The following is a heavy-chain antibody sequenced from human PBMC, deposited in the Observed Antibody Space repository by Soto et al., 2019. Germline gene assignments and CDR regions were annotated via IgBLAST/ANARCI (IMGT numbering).Heavy chain of an antibody. Sequence: EVQLLESGGDLVHPGGSLTLSCVASGFTFNNYAMSWVRQAPGKGPEWVSAISYIDGHTFYAGSVRGRFTVSRDDSKNTLYLKMHSLRVEDSAIYYCAKSLLTFGGVACQPPLFDFWGQGPLVTFSS. CDR2: ISYIDGHT. D-gene: IGHD3-16*01. V-gene: IGHV3-23*01. J-gene: IGHJ4*02. CDR1: GFTFNNYA. CDR3: AKSLLTFGGVACQPPLFDF.